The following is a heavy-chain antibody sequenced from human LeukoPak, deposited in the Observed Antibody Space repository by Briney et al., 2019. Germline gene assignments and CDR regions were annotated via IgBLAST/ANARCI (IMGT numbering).Heavy chain of an antibody. D-gene: IGHD3-9*01. CDR3: ARALGYFDWLLPYYFDY. J-gene: IGHJ4*02. V-gene: IGHV4-39*07. CDR2: IYYTGST. CDR1: GGSISSSSYY. Sequence: SETLSLTCTVSGGSISSSSYYWGWIRQPPGKGLEWIGCIYYTGSTYYNPSLKSRVTISVDTSKNQFSLKLSSVTAADTAVYYCARALGYFDWLLPYYFDYRGQGTLVTVSS.